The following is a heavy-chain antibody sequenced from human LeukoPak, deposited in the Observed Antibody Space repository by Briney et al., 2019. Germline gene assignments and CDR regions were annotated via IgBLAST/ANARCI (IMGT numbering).Heavy chain of an antibody. CDR3: ARALKGYQAPFDY. D-gene: IGHD5-18*01. J-gene: IGHJ4*02. CDR2: MNPNSGNT. CDR1: GYTFTSYD. Sequence: ASVKVSCKASGYTFTSYDINWVRQATGQGLEWMGWMNPNSGNTGYAQKFQGRVTMTRNTSMSTAYMELSSLRSEDTAVYYCARALKGYQAPFDYWGQGTLVTVSS. V-gene: IGHV1-8*01.